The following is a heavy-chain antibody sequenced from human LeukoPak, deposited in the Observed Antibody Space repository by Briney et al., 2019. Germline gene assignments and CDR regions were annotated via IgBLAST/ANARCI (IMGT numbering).Heavy chain of an antibody. CDR3: ARDIIETTVTTPVFDY. V-gene: IGHV1-18*01. CDR2: INPNNGNT. D-gene: IGHD4-17*01. J-gene: IGHJ4*02. CDR1: GYTFTSYG. Sequence: ASVKVSCKASGYTFTSYGISWVRQAPGQGLEWMGWINPNNGNTNYVQKLQGRVTMTTDTSTSTAYMELRSLRSDDTAVCYCARDIIETTVTTPVFDYWGQGTLVTVSS.